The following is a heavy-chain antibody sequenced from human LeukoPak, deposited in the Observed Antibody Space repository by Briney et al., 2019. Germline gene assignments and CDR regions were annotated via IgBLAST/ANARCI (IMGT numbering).Heavy chain of an antibody. V-gene: IGHV3-48*03. Sequence: PGGSLRLSCAASGFTFSSYEMNWVRQAPGKGLEWVSYISSGGDTIHYADSVKGRFTISRDNAKNSLYLQMNSLRAEDTAVYYCVRDAGTRLKYSYGYGDYWGQGILVTVSS. CDR1: GFTFSSYE. CDR3: VRDAGTRLKYSYGYGDY. D-gene: IGHD5-18*01. CDR2: ISSGGDTI. J-gene: IGHJ4*02.